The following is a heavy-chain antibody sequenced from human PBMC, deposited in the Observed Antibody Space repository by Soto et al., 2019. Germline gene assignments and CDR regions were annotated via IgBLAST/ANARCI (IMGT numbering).Heavy chain of an antibody. D-gene: IGHD6-6*01. Sequence: QITLKESGPPLVKPTQTLTLTCTFSGFSLGTSGVGVGWIRQPPGKALEWLALIYWDDDKRYNPSLNSRLTITKDTSKNQVVLTMTNMDPVDTATYYCAHSRPPRLLDYWGQGTLVTVSS. CDR1: GFSLGTSGVG. V-gene: IGHV2-5*02. J-gene: IGHJ4*02. CDR2: IYWDDDK. CDR3: AHSRPPRLLDY.